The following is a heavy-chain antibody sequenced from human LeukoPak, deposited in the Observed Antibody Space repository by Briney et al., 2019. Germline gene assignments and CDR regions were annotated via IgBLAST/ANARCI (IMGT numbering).Heavy chain of an antibody. CDR3: ARDLSHDFWSGYSEW. CDR1: GYTFTSYA. CDR2: INAGNGNT. J-gene: IGHJ4*02. V-gene: IGHV1-3*01. D-gene: IGHD3-3*01. Sequence: GASVKVSCKASGYTFTSYAMHWVRQAPGQRLEWMGWINAGNGNTKYLQKFQGRVTITRDTSASTAYMELSSLRAEDTAVYYCARDLSHDFWSGYSEWWGQGTLVTVSS.